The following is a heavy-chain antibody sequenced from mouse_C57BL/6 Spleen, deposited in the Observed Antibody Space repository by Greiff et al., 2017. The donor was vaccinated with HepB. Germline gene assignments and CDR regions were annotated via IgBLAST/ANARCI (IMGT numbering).Heavy chain of an antibody. D-gene: IGHD1-1*01. V-gene: IGHV1-18*01. CDR3: ARRGYYGSSYVDWYFDV. Sequence: VQLQQSGPELVKPGASVKIPCKASGYTFTDYNMDWVKQSHGKSLEWIGDINPNNGGTIYNQKFKGKATLTVDKSSSTAYMELRSLTSEYTAVYYCARRGYYGSSYVDWYFDVWGTGTTVTVSS. CDR1: GYTFTDYN. CDR2: INPNNGGT. J-gene: IGHJ1*03.